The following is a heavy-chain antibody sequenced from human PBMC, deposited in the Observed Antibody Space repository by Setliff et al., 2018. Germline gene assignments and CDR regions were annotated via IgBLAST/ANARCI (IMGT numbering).Heavy chain of an antibody. CDR1: GGSISSNNFY. CDR3: ARDSVNLRKWDF. D-gene: IGHD1-26*01. J-gene: IGHJ4*02. CDR2: ISYSGST. Sequence: SETLSLTCTVSGGSISSNNFYWSWIRQPPGKGLEWIGTISYSGSTYYNPSLKSRVTISVDTSKSQFSLKLSSVTAADTALYYCARDSVNLRKWDFWGQGTLVTVSS. V-gene: IGHV4-39*07.